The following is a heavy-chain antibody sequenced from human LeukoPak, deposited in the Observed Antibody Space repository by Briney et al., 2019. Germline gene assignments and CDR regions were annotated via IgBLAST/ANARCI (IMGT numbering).Heavy chain of an antibody. CDR2: ISGSGGST. J-gene: IGHJ4*02. CDR3: AKDYVVGSIDY. Sequence: GGTLRLSCAASGFTFSSYGMSWVRQAPGKGLEWVSAISGSGGSTYYADSVKGRFTISRDNSKNTLFLQMNSLRAEDSAVYYCAKDYVVGSIDYWGQGTLVTVSS. V-gene: IGHV3-23*01. D-gene: IGHD2-21*01. CDR1: GFTFSSYG.